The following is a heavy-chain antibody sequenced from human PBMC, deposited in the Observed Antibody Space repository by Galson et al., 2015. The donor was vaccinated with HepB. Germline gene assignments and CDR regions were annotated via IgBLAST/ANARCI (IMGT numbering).Heavy chain of an antibody. J-gene: IGHJ4*02. CDR2: IYSGGST. D-gene: IGHD5-18*01. V-gene: IGHV3-53*01. Sequence: SLRLSCAASGFSVSSNYMSWVRQAPGKGLEWVSVIYSGGSTYYADSVKGRFTISRDNSKNTLYLQMNSLRAEDTAVYYCACGYSHGYSDYWGQGTLVTVSS. CDR3: ACGYSHGYSDY. CDR1: GFSVSSNY.